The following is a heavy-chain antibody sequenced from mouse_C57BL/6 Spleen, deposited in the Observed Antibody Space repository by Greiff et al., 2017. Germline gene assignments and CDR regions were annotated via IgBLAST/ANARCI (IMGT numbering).Heavy chain of an antibody. CDR1: GYSITSGYY. CDR2: ISYDGSN. D-gene: IGHD2-3*01. Sequence: VQLQQSGPGLVKPSQSLSLTCSVTGYSITSGYYWNWIRQFPGNKLEWMGYISYDGSNNYNPSLKNRISLTRDTSKNQFFLKLNSVTTEDTATYYCARFPDGYHPFAYWGQGTLVTVSA. V-gene: IGHV3-6*01. J-gene: IGHJ3*01. CDR3: ARFPDGYHPFAY.